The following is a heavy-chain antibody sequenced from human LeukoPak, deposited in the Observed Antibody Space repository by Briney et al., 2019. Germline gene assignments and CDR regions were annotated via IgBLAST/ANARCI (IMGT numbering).Heavy chain of an antibody. CDR2: INHSGST. J-gene: IGHJ3*02. D-gene: IGHD3-22*01. Sequence: SETLSLTCAVYGGSFSGYYWSWIRQPPGKGLEWIGEINHSGSTNYNPSLKSRVTMSVDMSKNQFSLKLSSVTAADTAVYYCARDDYYDSPTDIWGQGTMVTVSS. CDR1: GGSFSGYY. V-gene: IGHV4-34*01. CDR3: ARDDYYDSPTDI.